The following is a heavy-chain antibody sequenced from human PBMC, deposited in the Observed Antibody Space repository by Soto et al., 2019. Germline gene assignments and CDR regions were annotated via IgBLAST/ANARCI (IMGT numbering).Heavy chain of an antibody. J-gene: IGHJ6*02. V-gene: IGHV1-18*01. CDR3: ARDRPPGSLYGMDA. CDR1: GYIFTTYG. CDR2: ISADSGYT. Sequence: QIQLVQFGGEVARPGASVTVSCEASGYIFTTYGLSWVRQTHAHGLEWMGWISADSGYTQYAQFYQARVTMTRDTARNTGYMTVRDLTSDDTGIYYCARDRPPGSLYGMDAWGQGTAVTVAS.